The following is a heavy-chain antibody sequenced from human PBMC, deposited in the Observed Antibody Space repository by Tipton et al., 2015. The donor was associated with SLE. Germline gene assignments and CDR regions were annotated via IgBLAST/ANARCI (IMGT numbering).Heavy chain of an antibody. D-gene: IGHD6-19*01. CDR3: ARWPSSGWYPNDAFDI. Sequence: TLSLTCTVSGGPISSYYWSWIRQPPGKGLEWIGYIYYSGSTNCNPSLKSRVTISVDTSKNQFSLKLSSVPAAGTAVYYCARWPSSGWYPNDAFDIWGQGTMVTVSS. V-gene: IGHV4-59*07. CDR1: GGPISSYY. J-gene: IGHJ3*02. CDR2: IYYSGST.